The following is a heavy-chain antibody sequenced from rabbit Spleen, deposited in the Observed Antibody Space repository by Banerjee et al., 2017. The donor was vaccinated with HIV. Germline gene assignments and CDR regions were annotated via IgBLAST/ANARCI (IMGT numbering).Heavy chain of an antibody. D-gene: IGHD6-1*01. CDR1: GFSFGDRDV. Sequence: QEQLVESGGGLVQPEGSLTLTCTASGFSFGDRDVMCWVRQAPGKGLEWIACINVATGKPVYATWAKGRFTISRTSSTSVTLQMTSLTAADTATYFCARGYSYSYVGVAYVTDYFNLWGQGTLVTVS. CDR3: ARGYSYSYVGVAYVTDYFNL. CDR2: INVATGKP. V-gene: IGHV1S45*01. J-gene: IGHJ4*01.